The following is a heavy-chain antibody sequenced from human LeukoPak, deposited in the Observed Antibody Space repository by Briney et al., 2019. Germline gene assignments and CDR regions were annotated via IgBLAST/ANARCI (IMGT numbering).Heavy chain of an antibody. V-gene: IGHV4-59*12. CDR3: ARGPRGFGELLGPDAFDI. CDR1: GGSISSYY. D-gene: IGHD3-10*01. Sequence: SETLSLTCTVSGGSISSYYWSWIRQPPGKGLEWIGYIYYSGSTNYNPSLKSRVTISVDTSKNQFSLKLSSVTAADTAVYYCARGPRGFGELLGPDAFDIWGQGTMVTVSS. CDR2: IYYSGST. J-gene: IGHJ3*02.